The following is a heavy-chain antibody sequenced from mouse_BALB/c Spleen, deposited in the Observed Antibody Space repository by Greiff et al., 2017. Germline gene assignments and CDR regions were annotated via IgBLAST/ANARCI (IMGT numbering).Heavy chain of an antibody. CDR1: GYTFTSYV. CDR3: ASGYYRSWFAY. V-gene: IGHV1-14*01. Sequence: VQLQQSGPELVKPGASVKMSCKASGYTFTSYVMHWVKQKPGQGLEWIGYINPYNDGTKYNEKFKGKATLTSDKSSSTAYMELSSLTSEDSAVYYCASGYYRSWFAYWGQGTLVTVSA. CDR2: INPYNDGT. D-gene: IGHD2-14*01. J-gene: IGHJ3*01.